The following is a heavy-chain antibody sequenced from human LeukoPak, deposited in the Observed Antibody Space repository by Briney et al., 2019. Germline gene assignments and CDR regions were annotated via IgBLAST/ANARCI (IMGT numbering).Heavy chain of an antibody. D-gene: IGHD2-8*02. V-gene: IGHV3-30*02. CDR2: IWSDGNNR. CDR1: GFTFRNYG. J-gene: IGHJ6*03. Sequence: GGSLRLSCAASGFTFRNYGMHWVRQATGKGLEWVSFIWSDGNNRFYADSVKGRFTISRDNSKNMLYLQMDSLRPDDTALYYCAKDPGASVSGFHMDVWGKGTMVIVSS. CDR3: AKDPGASVSGFHMDV.